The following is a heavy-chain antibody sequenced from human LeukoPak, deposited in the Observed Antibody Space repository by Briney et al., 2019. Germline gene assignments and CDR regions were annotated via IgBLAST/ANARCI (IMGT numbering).Heavy chain of an antibody. CDR2: INPNSGGT. Sequence: ASVKVSCKASGYTFTGYYMHWVRQAPGQGLEWMGWINPNSGGTNYAQKFQGRVTMTRDTSISTAYMELSRLRSDDTAVYYCARELAARIPPYYWGQGTLVTVSS. V-gene: IGHV1-2*02. CDR1: GYTFTGYY. CDR3: ARELAARIPPYY. D-gene: IGHD6-6*01. J-gene: IGHJ4*02.